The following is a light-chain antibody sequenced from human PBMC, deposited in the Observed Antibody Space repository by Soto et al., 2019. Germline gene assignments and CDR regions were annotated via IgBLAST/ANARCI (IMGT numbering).Light chain of an antibody. CDR3: QQYAGPPTT. J-gene: IGKJ5*01. CDR1: QSVRSS. Sequence: DIVMTQSPATLSVSPGERATLSCRASQSVRSSLAWYQQQPGQAPRLLIYAASNRATGIPARFSGSGSGTDFTLTISRLEPEDFAVYFCQQYAGPPTTFGQGTRLEIK. CDR2: AAS. V-gene: IGKV3-20*01.